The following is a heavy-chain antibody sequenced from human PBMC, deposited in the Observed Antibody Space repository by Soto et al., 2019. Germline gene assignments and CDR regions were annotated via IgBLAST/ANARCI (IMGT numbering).Heavy chain of an antibody. CDR3: ASPLGVVDPYFDN. CDR1: GGTFSSYT. D-gene: IGHD3-16*01. CDR2: IIPILGIA. J-gene: IGHJ4*02. Sequence: SVKVSCKASGGTFSSYTISCVRQAPGQGLEWMGRIIPILGIANYAQKFQGRVTITADKSMSTAYMELSSLRSEDTAVYYCASPLGVVDPYFDNGGQEPLPTAPS. V-gene: IGHV1-69*02.